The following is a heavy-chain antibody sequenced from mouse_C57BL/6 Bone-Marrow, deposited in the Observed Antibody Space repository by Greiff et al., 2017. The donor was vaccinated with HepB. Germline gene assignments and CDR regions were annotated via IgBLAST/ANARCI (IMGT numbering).Heavy chain of an antibody. CDR1: GYAFSSSW. J-gene: IGHJ2*01. CDR2: IYPGDGDT. Sequence: QVQLQQSGPELVKPGASVKISCKASGYAFSSSWMNWVKQRPGKGLEWIGRIYPGDGDTNYNEKFKGKATLTSDTSSSTAYMQLSSLTSEDSAIYFCERSSWSDYGGQGTTLTVSS. V-gene: IGHV1-82*01. CDR3: ERSSWSDY.